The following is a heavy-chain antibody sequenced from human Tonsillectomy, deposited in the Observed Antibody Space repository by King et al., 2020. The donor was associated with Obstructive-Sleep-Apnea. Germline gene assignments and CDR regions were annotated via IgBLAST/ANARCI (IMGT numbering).Heavy chain of an antibody. J-gene: IGHJ5*01. CDR1: GDSISSSDYC. V-gene: IGHV4-30-4*01. CDR2: IFYTGTT. CDR3: ARAERWINWFDS. Sequence: QLQESGPGLVKPSQTLSLTCSVSGDSISSSDYCWSWIRQPPGKGLEWIGYIFYTGTTYYNPSLKSRVTISLDTSNNHFSLNLRSVTASDTAVYYCARAERWINWFDSWGQGILVTVSS. D-gene: IGHD5-12*01.